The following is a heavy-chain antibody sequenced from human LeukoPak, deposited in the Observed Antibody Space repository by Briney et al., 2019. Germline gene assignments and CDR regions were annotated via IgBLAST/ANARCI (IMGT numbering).Heavy chain of an antibody. CDR1: GGSISSYY. D-gene: IGHD3-10*01. CDR3: ARGHSYYGSGSYYWAFDI. V-gene: IGHV4-59*12. Sequence: PSETLSLTCTVSGGSISSYYWSWIRQPPGKGLEWIGYIYYSGSTNYNPSLKSRVTISVDKSKNQFSLKLSSVTAADTAVYYCARGHSYYGSGSYYWAFDIWGQGTMVTVSS. J-gene: IGHJ3*02. CDR2: IYYSGST.